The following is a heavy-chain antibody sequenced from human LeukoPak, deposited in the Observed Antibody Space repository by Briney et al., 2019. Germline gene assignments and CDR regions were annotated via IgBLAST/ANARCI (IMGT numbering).Heavy chain of an antibody. CDR2: IYYSGST. CDR3: ARGGPPGYYYDYYMDV. J-gene: IGHJ6*03. CDR1: GGSISSYY. V-gene: IGHV4-59*01. Sequence: PSETLSLTCAVSGGSISSYYWSWIRQTPGKGLEWIGYIYYSGSTNFNPSLKSRVTISVDTSKNQFSLKMSSVTAADTAVYFCARGGPPGYYYDYYMDVWGKGTTVTISS.